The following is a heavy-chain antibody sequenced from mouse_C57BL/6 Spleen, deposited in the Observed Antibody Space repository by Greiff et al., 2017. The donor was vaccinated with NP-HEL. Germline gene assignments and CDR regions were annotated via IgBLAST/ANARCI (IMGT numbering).Heavy chain of an antibody. D-gene: IGHD2-5*01. CDR2: ISDGGSYT. Sequence: EVKLVESGGGLVKPGGSLKLSCAASGFTFSSYAMSWVRQTPEKRLEWVATISDGGSYTYYPDNVKGRFTISRDNAKNNLYLQMSHLKSEDTAMYYCARDYYSNYVVFAYWGQGTLVTVSA. CDR1: GFTFSSYA. V-gene: IGHV5-4*03. CDR3: ARDYYSNYVVFAY. J-gene: IGHJ3*01.